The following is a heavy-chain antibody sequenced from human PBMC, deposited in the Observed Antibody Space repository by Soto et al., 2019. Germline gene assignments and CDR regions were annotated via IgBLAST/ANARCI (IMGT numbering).Heavy chain of an antibody. J-gene: IGHJ4*02. CDR1: GYTFTGYY. CDR3: ARGPQVVVPAAIYYFDY. CDR2: INPNSGGT. V-gene: IGHV1-2*04. Sequence: ASVKVSCKASGYTFTGYYMHWVRQAPGQGLEWMGWINPNSGGTNYAQKFQGWVTMTRDTSISTAYMELSRLRSDETAVYYCARGPQVVVPAAIYYFDYWGQGTLVTVSS. D-gene: IGHD2-2*02.